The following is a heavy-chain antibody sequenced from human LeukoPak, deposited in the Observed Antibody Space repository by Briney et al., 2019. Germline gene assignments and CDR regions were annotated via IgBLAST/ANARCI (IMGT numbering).Heavy chain of an antibody. Sequence: PSETLSLTCTVSGGSISSYYWSWIRQPAGKGLEWIGRIYTSGSTNYNPSLKGRVTMSVDTSKNQFSLKLSSVTAADTAVYYCARTRGYCSSTSCYDNWFDPWGQGTLVTVSS. CDR1: GGSISSYY. D-gene: IGHD2-2*01. J-gene: IGHJ5*02. V-gene: IGHV4-4*07. CDR2: IYTSGST. CDR3: ARTRGYCSSTSCYDNWFDP.